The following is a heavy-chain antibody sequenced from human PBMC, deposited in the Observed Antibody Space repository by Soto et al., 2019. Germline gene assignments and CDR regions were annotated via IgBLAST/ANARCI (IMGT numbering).Heavy chain of an antibody. D-gene: IGHD3-22*01. CDR3: ARDLLGYYYDSSGFYNSFDP. J-gene: IGHJ5*02. Sequence: SETLSLTCTVSGGSFGSYYWSWIRQPPGKGLEWIGFIYYSGVTNYNPSLKSRVTILADTSKNQFSLKLKSVTAADTAVYYCARDLLGYYYDSSGFYNSFDPWGQGTLVTVSS. CDR2: IYYSGVT. V-gene: IGHV4-59*01. CDR1: GGSFGSYY.